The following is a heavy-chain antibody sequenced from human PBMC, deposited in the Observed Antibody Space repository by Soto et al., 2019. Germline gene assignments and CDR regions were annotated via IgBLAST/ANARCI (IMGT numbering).Heavy chain of an antibody. J-gene: IGHJ4*02. CDR2: IIPILGIA. Sequence: QVQLVQSGAEVKKPGASVKVSCKASGGTFSSYTISWVRQAPGQGLEWRGRIIPILGIANYAQKFQGRVTITADKSTSTAYMELSSLRSEDTAVYYCARDDGLAYCGGDCYSWGQGTLVTVSS. CDR1: GGTFSSYT. D-gene: IGHD2-21*02. V-gene: IGHV1-69*02. CDR3: ARDDGLAYCGGDCYS.